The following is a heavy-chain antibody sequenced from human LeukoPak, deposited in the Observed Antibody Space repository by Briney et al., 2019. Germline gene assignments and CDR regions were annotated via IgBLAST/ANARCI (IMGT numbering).Heavy chain of an antibody. CDR1: GYTFTSCY. V-gene: IGHV1-46*01. Sequence: ASVKVSCKASGYTFTSCYMHWVRQAPGQGLEWMAIINPSGGGTSYTQKFQGRVTVTRDTSTSTVYMELSSLRSEDTAVYYCARGGTRWLENYFDYWGPGTLVTVSS. CDR2: INPSGGGT. CDR3: ARGGTRWLENYFDY. J-gene: IGHJ4*02. D-gene: IGHD5-24*01.